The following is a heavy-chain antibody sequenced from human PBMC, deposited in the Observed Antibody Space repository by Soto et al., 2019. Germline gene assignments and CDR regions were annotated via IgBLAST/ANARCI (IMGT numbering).Heavy chain of an antibody. V-gene: IGHV1-18*01. CDR3: ARQNYYSGMDV. CDR2: ISAYNGNT. Sequence: QVQLVQSGAEVKKPGASVKVSCKASGYPFTSYFITWVRQAPGQGLEWMGWISAYNGNTNYAQMLQGRVTMTTDTSTATAYMEMRTLRSDDTAVYYCARQNYYSGMDVWGQGTTVTVSS. CDR1: GYPFTSYF. J-gene: IGHJ6*02.